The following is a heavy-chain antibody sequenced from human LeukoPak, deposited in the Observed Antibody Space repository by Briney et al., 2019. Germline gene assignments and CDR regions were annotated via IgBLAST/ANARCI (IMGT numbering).Heavy chain of an antibody. D-gene: IGHD3-3*01. J-gene: IGHJ5*02. CDR2: IYTSGST. V-gene: IGHV4-61*02. CDR1: GGSISSGSYY. CDR3: ARGRFADFWSGYSNWFDP. Sequence: SQTLSLTCTVSGGSISSGSYYWSWIRQPAGKGLEWIGRIYTSGSTNYNPSLKSRVTISVDTSKNQFSLKLSSVTAADTAVYYCARGRFADFWSGYSNWFDPWGQGTLVTVSS.